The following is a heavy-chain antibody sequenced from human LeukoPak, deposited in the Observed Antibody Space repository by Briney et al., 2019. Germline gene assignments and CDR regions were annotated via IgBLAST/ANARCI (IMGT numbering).Heavy chain of an antibody. J-gene: IGHJ4*02. D-gene: IGHD3-3*01. CDR3: ARDWGLFGVVIPHHY. CDR2: ISAYNGNT. CDR1: GYTFTNYG. V-gene: IGHV1-18*01. Sequence: GASVKVSCKASGYTFTNYGISWVRQAPGQGLEWMGWISAYNGNTNYAQKLQGRVTMTTDISTSTAYMEVRSLRSDDTAVYYCARDWGLFGVVIPHHYWGQGTLVTVSS.